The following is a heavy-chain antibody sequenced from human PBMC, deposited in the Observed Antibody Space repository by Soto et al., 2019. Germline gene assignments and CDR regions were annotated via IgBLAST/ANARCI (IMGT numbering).Heavy chain of an antibody. CDR3: GRGRSGQIVVFY. Sequence: ASVKVSCKASGYTFTGHYIHWVRQAPEQGPEWMGEIGPESGATRYAQKFQGRVTMTRDTSITTVYMELNNLSPDDTAVYYCGRGRSGQIVVFYWGQGTPVTV. V-gene: IGHV1-2*02. CDR1: GYTFTGHY. J-gene: IGHJ4*02. D-gene: IGHD1-26*01. CDR2: IGPESGAT.